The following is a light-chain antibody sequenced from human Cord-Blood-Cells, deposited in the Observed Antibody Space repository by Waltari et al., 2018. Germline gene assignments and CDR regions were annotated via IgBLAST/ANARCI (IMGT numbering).Light chain of an antibody. CDR2: EGS. V-gene: IGLV2-23*01. J-gene: IGLJ1*01. CDR3: CSYAGSSTYV. CDR1: SSDVGSYNL. Sequence: QSALTQPASVSGSPGQSITIPCTGTSSDVGSYNLVSWYQQHPGKAPKLRIYEGSQRPSGVSNRCSGSKAGNTASLTISGLQAEDEADYYCCSYAGSSTYVFGTGTKVTVL.